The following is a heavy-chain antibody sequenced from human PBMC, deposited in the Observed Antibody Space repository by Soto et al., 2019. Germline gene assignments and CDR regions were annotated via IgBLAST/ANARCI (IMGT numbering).Heavy chain of an antibody. CDR1: GGSISSYY. V-gene: IGHV4-59*01. CDR3: ARDKDYYGMDV. Sequence: QVQLQESGPGLVKPSETLSLTCTVSGGSISSYYWSWIRQPPGKGQEWIGYIYYSGSTNYNPSLKSRVTISVDTSKNQFSLKLSSVTAADTAVYYCARDKDYYGMDVWGQGTTVTVSS. J-gene: IGHJ6*02. CDR2: IYYSGST.